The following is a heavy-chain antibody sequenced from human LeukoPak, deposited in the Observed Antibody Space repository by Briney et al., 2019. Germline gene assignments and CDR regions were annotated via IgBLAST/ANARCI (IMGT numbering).Heavy chain of an antibody. CDR3: ATDLREQWLGDDRVL. Sequence: ASVKVSCKVSGYTLTELSMHWVRQAPGKGLEWMGGFDPEDGETIYAQKFQGRVTMTEDTSTDTAYMELSSLRSEDTAVYYCATDLREQWLGDDRVLWGQGTLVTVSS. J-gene: IGHJ4*02. CDR2: FDPEDGET. CDR1: GYTLTELS. D-gene: IGHD6-19*01. V-gene: IGHV1-24*01.